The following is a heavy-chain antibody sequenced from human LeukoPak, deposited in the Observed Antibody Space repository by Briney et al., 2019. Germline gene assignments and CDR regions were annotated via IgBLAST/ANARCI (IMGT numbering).Heavy chain of an antibody. J-gene: IGHJ5*02. CDR1: GFTFSTYS. Sequence: GGSLRLSCTASGFTFSTYSMNWVRQAPGKGPEWVSSIGGSSSSMFYAGSVKGRFTISRDNAKNSLYLQMNSLRVEDTAIYYCARELADGSQRFDPWGQGTLVTVSS. D-gene: IGHD3-10*01. V-gene: IGHV3-21*01. CDR3: ARELADGSQRFDP. CDR2: IGGSSSSM.